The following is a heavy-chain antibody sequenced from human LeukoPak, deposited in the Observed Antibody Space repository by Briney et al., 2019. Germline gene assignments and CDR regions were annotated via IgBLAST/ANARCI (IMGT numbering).Heavy chain of an antibody. V-gene: IGHV3-23*01. CDR2: ISASGGST. J-gene: IGHJ4*02. Sequence: TGGSLRLSCAASGFTFSSSAMSWVRQVPGKGLEWVSGISASGGSTYYADSVRGRFTISRDNAANSLYLQMNNLRDEDTAVYYCARRDPFDYWGQGTMVTVSS. CDR3: ARRDPFDY. CDR1: GFTFSSSA.